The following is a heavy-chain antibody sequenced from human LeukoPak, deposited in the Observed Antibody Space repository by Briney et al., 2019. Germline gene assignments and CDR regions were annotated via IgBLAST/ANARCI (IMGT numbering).Heavy chain of an antibody. CDR2: ICPGDSDT. V-gene: IGHV5-51*01. D-gene: IGHD4-23*01. CDR1: GYGFSSYW. Sequence: GESLKISCKGSGYGFSSYWIGWVRQMPGKGLEYMGIICPGDSDTRYSQSFQGQVTISADKSITTAYLQWSSLKASDTAMYYCARHTTVGGSLRFDYWGQGTMVTVSS. J-gene: IGHJ3*01. CDR3: ARHTTVGGSLRFDY.